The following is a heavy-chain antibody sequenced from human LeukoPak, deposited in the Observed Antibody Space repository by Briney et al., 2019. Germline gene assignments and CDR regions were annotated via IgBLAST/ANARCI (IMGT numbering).Heavy chain of an antibody. CDR3: ARVSVTDLPYYYYGMDV. CDR1: GFTVSSNY. Sequence: GGSLRLSCAASGFTVSSNYMSWVRQAPGKGLEWVSVIYSGGSTYYADSVKGRFTISRDNSKNTLYLQMNSLRAEDTAVYYCARVSVTDLPYYYYGMDVWGQGTTVTVSS. D-gene: IGHD3-10*01. CDR2: IYSGGST. V-gene: IGHV3-66*01. J-gene: IGHJ6*02.